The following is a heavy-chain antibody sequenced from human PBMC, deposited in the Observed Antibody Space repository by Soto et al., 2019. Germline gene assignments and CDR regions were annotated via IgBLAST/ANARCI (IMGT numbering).Heavy chain of an antibody. CDR1: GGSISSSSW. CDR2: IYHSGST. CDR3: ARGTYDL. D-gene: IGHD3-3*01. J-gene: IGHJ4*02. V-gene: IGHV4-4*02. Sequence: QVQLQESGPGLVKPSGTLSLTCAVSGGSISSSSWWSWVRQPPGKGLEWIGEIYHSGSTNYNPSXKXRXXIAVDKSKNQFSLKLSSVTAADTAVYYCARGTYDLWGQGTLVTVSS.